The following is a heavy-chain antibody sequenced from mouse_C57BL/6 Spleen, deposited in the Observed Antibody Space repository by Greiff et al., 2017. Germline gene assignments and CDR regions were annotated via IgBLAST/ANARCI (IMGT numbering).Heavy chain of an antibody. J-gene: IGHJ4*01. Sequence: VKLQESGAELMKPGASVKLSCKASGYTFTGYWIEWVKQRPGHGLEWVGEILPGSGSTNYNEKFKGKATFTADTSSYTAYMQLSSLTSEDAAVYFCARQDYVGSCDYAMDYWGQGTSVTVSS. CDR3: ARQDYVGSCDYAMDY. D-gene: IGHD1-1*02. CDR2: ILPGSGST. V-gene: IGHV1-9*01. CDR1: GYTFTGYW.